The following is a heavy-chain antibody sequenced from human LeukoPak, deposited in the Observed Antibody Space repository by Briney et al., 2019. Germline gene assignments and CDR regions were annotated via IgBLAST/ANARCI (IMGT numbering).Heavy chain of an antibody. D-gene: IGHD3-10*01. J-gene: IGHJ5*02. CDR2: IYHSGST. V-gene: IGHV4-38-2*01. CDR1: GYSISSGYY. CDR3: ARAAAGTSDWFDP. Sequence: PSETLSLTCAVSGYSISSGYYWGWIRQPPGKGLEWIGSIYHSGSTYYNPSLKSRVTISVDTSKNQFSLKLSSVTAADTAVYYCARAAAGTSDWFDPWGQGTLVTVSS.